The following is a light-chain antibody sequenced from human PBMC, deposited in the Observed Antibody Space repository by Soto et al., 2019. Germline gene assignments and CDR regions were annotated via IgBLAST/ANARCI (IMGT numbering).Light chain of an antibody. J-gene: IGKJ1*01. CDR1: QTVGRSF. CDR2: GTS. Sequence: EIVLTQSPGIMYLSPGERATLSCRASQTVGRSFLAWYQQKPGQSPRLLIFGTSIRATGTPDRFSGGGSGADFTLTISRLDPEDFAVYYCQQYYSLPPWTFGQGTRVEVK. CDR3: QQYYSLPPWT. V-gene: IGKV3-20*01.